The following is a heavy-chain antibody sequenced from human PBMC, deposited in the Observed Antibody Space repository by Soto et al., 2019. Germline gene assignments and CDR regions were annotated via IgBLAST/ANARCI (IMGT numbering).Heavy chain of an antibody. V-gene: IGHV3-33*01. J-gene: IGHJ4*02. CDR2: IWYDGSQR. CDR3: ARIDDYGDYVTDY. D-gene: IGHD4-17*01. Sequence: VGSMRLSCAASGFTFNTHGMHWVRQAPGKGLEWVAVIWYDGSQRYYADFVRGRFTISRDNSQNTLYLQMTSLRAEDTAVYYCARIDDYGDYVTDYWGQGALVTVSS. CDR1: GFTFNTHG.